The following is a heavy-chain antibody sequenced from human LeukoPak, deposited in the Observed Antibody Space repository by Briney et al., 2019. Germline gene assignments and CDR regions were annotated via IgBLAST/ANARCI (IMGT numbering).Heavy chain of an antibody. D-gene: IGHD6-25*01. V-gene: IGHV1-3*01. Sequence: ASVKVSCKASGYTFTSYAMHWVRQAPGHRLEWMGWINAVNGNTKYSQKVQGRVTITRDTSASTAYMVLSSLRSEDTAMYFCVRGPPRLNWFDPWGQGTLVTVSS. CDR3: VRGPPRLNWFDP. CDR1: GYTFTSYA. J-gene: IGHJ5*02. CDR2: INAVNGNT.